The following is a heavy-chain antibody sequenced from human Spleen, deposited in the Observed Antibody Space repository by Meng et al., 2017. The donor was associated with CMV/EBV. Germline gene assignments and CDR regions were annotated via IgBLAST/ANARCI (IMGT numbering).Heavy chain of an antibody. J-gene: IGHJ4*02. CDR2: IYTSGST. CDR3: ASASSDWFRPDY. Sequence: QLQSPVPRPGKPSASASLTCTSSGCSISSYYWSWIRQPAGKGLEWIARIYTSGSTNYNPSLKSRVTISVDTSKNQLSRNLSSVTAADTAVYYCASASSDWFRPDYWGQGTLVTVSS. D-gene: IGHD6-19*01. CDR1: GCSISSYY. V-gene: IGHV4-4*07.